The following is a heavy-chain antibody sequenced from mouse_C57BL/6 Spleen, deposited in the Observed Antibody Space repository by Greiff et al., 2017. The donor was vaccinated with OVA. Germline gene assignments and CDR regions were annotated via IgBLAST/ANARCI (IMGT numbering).Heavy chain of an antibody. CDR3: ARGGGTRYYFDY. V-gene: IGHV1-18*01. CDR1: GYTFTDYN. Sequence: EVHLVESGPELVKPGASVKIPCKASGYTFTDYNMDWVTQSPGPRLEWIGDINPNNGGTIYNQKFKGKATLTVDKSSSTAYMELRSLTSEDTAVYYCARGGGTRYYFDYWGQGTTLTVSS. D-gene: IGHD3-3*01. CDR2: INPNNGGT. J-gene: IGHJ2*01.